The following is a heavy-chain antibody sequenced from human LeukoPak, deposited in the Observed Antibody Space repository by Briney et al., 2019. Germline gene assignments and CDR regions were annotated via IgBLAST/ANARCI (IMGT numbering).Heavy chain of an antibody. CDR3: ARGWGRIAARPPYYYGMDV. Sequence: SETLSLTCTVSGGSISSSSYYWGWIRQPPGKGLEWIGSIYYSGSAYYNPSLKSRVTISVDTSKNQFSLKLSSVTAADTAVYYCARGWGRIAARPPYYYGMDVWGQGTTVTVSS. V-gene: IGHV4-39*01. CDR2: IYYSGSA. J-gene: IGHJ6*02. CDR1: GGSISSSSYY. D-gene: IGHD6-6*01.